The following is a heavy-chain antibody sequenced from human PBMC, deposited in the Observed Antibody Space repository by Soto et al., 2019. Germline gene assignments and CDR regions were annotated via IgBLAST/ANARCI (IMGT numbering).Heavy chain of an antibody. Sequence: EVQLVESGGGLAQPGGSLRLSCVGSGFSFSDHHMDWVRQAPGKGLEWVGRARNRAGSYTTEYAASVKGRFTISRDDSKTSLYVQMTSLTTEDTAVYYCSNSPVGKIGSGWGQGTLVTVSS. CDR2: ARNRAGSYTT. J-gene: IGHJ4*02. CDR3: SNSPVGKIGSG. V-gene: IGHV3-72*01. D-gene: IGHD6-13*01. CDR1: GFSFSDHH.